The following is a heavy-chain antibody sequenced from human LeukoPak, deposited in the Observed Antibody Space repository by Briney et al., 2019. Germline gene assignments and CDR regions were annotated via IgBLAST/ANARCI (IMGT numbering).Heavy chain of an antibody. CDR1: GFSVSSEYY. V-gene: IGHV4-31*11. CDR2: IYYSGTN. J-gene: IGHJ3*02. CDR3: ARRSVYGDGFDI. Sequence: SETLSLTCAVSGFSVSSEYYWGWIREHPGKALEWIGYIYYSGTNYQDPSLKSRLVISRDTSKNQLSLNLSSVTAADTAVYYCARRSVYGDGFDIWGQGTMVTVFS. D-gene: IGHD5/OR15-5a*01.